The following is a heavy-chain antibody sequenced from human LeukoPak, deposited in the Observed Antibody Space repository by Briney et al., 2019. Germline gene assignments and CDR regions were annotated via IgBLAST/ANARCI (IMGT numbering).Heavy chain of an antibody. CDR3: ARGRYSGYDAFDY. CDR1: GFTFSSYA. D-gene: IGHD5-12*01. CDR2: ISYDGSNK. V-gene: IGHV3-30-3*01. Sequence: GGSLRLSCAASGFTFSSYAMHWVRQAPGKGLEWVAVISYDGSNKYYADSVKGQFTISRDNSKNTLYLQMNSLRAEDTAVYYCARGRYSGYDAFDYWGQGTLVTVSS. J-gene: IGHJ4*02.